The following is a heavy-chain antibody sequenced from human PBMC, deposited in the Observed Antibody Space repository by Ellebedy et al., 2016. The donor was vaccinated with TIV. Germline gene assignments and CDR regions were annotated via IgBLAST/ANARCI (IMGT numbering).Heavy chain of an antibody. CDR3: ARMRGGYDSASSYWYFDL. D-gene: IGHD5-12*01. CDR1: GFSLSTSGMC. CDR2: IDWDDEK. J-gene: IGHJ2*01. Sequence: SGPTLVKPTQTLTLTCAFSGFSLSTSGMCVSWIRQPPGKALEWLALIDWDDEKYYTTSLETRLTISKDTSKNQVVLTMTNMDPVDTATYYCARMRGGYDSASSYWYFDLWGRGTLVTVSS. V-gene: IGHV2-70*01.